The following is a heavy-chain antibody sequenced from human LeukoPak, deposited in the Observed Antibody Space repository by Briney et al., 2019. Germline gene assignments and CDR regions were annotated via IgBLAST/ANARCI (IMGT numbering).Heavy chain of an antibody. CDR3: AREGAVTTSVDAFDI. CDR2: IYYSGST. Sequence: SETLSLTCTVSGGSISSYYWSWIRNPPGKGLEWIGYIYYSGSTNYNPSLKSRVTISVDTSKNQFSLKLSSVTAADTAVYYCAREGAVTTSVDAFDIWGQGTMVTVSS. J-gene: IGHJ3*02. CDR1: GGSISSYY. D-gene: IGHD4-17*01. V-gene: IGHV4-59*01.